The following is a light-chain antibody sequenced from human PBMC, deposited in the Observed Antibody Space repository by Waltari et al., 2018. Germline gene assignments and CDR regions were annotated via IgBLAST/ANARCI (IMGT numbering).Light chain of an antibody. V-gene: IGLV2-23*02. CDR3: CSYAGDSLYV. CDR1: SSDVRSYNY. Sequence: QSALTPPASVSGSPGQSSTLTCTGTSSDVRSYNYVSWYQQYPGKAPKLLIYAVTQPPSGVSDRFSGSKSGNTASLTISGLQAEDEADYYCCSYAGDSLYVFGTGTTVTV. CDR2: AVT. J-gene: IGLJ1*01.